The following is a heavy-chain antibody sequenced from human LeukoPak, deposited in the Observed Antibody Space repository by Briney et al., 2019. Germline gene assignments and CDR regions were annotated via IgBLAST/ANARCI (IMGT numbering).Heavy chain of an antibody. D-gene: IGHD6-19*01. J-gene: IGHJ4*02. CDR3: ASEYSSGWYGRYFDY. V-gene: IGHV3-48*01. CDR2: ISSSCTI. Sequence: PGGSLRLSCAASGFTFSSYSMNWVRQAPGKGLEWVSYISSSCTIYYADSVKGRFTISRDNAKNSLYLQMNSLRAENTAVYYCASEYSSGWYGRYFDYWGQGTLVTVSS. CDR1: GFTFSSYS.